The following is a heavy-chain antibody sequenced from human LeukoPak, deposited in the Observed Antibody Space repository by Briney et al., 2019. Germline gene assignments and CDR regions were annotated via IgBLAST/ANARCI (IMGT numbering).Heavy chain of an antibody. J-gene: IGHJ4*02. V-gene: IGHV4-38-2*02. CDR2: IYHSGST. CDR3: ARSAYYYGSGKVY. CDR1: GYSISSGYY. Sequence: PSETLSLTCTVSGYSISSGYYWVWIRQPPGKGPEWIGSIYHSGSTYYNPSLKIRVTISVDTSKNQFSLKLSSVTAADTAVYYCARSAYYYGSGKVYWGQGTLVTVSS. D-gene: IGHD3-10*01.